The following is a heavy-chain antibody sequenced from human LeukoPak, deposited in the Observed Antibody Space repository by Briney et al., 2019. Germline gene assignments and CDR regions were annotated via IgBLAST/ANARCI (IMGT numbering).Heavy chain of an antibody. CDR2: VRYDGSSK. D-gene: IGHD3-10*01. Sequence: PGGSLRLSCAASGFTFSSYGMHWVRQAPGKGLEWVAFVRYDGSSKYYADSVKGRFTISRDNAKNSLYLQMNSLRAEDTAMYYCARDGWFGDYNWFDPWGQGTLVTVSS. V-gene: IGHV3-30*02. CDR3: ARDGWFGDYNWFDP. CDR1: GFTFSSYG. J-gene: IGHJ5*02.